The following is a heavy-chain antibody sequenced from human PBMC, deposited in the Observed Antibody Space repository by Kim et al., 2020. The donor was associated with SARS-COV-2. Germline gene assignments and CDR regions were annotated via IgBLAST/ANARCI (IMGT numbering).Heavy chain of an antibody. Sequence: GGSLRLSCAASGFTFSSYGMHWVRQAPGKGLEWVAVIWYDGSNKYYADSVKGRFTISRDNSKNTLYLQMNSLRAEDTAVYYCARDRYGDYYYYYGMDVWGQGTTVTVSS. D-gene: IGHD4-17*01. CDR2: IWYDGSNK. V-gene: IGHV3-33*01. CDR3: ARDRYGDYYYYYGMDV. CDR1: GFTFSSYG. J-gene: IGHJ6*02.